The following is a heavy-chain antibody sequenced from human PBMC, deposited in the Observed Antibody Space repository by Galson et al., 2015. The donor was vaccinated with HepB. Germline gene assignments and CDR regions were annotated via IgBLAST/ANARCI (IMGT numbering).Heavy chain of an antibody. CDR2: ISYDGSNK. CDR1: GFTFSSYG. D-gene: IGHD2-2*01. V-gene: IGHV3-30*18. J-gene: IGHJ4*02. CDR3: AKERGSSFFDY. Sequence: SLRLSCAASGFTFSSYGMHWVRQAPGKGLEWVAVISYDGSNKYYADSVKGRFTISRDNSKNTLYLQMNSLRAEDTAVYYCAKERGSSFFDYWGQGTLVTVSS.